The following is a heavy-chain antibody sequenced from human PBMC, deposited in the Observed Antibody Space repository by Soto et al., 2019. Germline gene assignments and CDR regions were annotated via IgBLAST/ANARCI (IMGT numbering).Heavy chain of an antibody. CDR1: GFTFTSYF. J-gene: IGHJ4*02. V-gene: IGHV1-46*03. D-gene: IGHD2-15*01. CDR3: ARVYCSGGSCYSIDY. CDR2: INPSGGST. Sequence: QVQLVQPGAGVKKPGASVKVSCKASGFTFTSYFMHWVRKPLGKGLEWMGIINPSGGSTNYAEKFQGRVTMTRDTSTSTVYMELSSLRSEDTAVYYCARVYCSGGSCYSIDYWGQGTLVTVSS.